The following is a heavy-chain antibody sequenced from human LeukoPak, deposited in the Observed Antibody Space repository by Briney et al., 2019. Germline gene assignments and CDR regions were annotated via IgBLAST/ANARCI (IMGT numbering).Heavy chain of an antibody. CDR1: GFTFSSYG. J-gene: IGHJ6*02. CDR3: AKRTAAYGSGSYNFAFYGMDV. Sequence: GGSLRLSCAASGFTFSSYGMHWVRQAPGKGLEWVAVISYDGSNKYYADSVKGRFTISRDNSKNTLYLQMNSLRAEDTAVYYCAKRTAAYGSGSYNFAFYGMDVWGQGTTVTVSS. D-gene: IGHD3-10*01. V-gene: IGHV3-30*18. CDR2: ISYDGSNK.